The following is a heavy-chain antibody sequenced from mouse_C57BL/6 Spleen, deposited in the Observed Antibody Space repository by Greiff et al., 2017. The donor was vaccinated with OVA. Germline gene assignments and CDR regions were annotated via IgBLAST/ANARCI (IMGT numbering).Heavy chain of an antibody. CDR3: ARDYGSSYFDV. CDR2: INPDNGGT. Sequence: VHVKQSGPELVKPGASVKIPCKASGYTFTDYNMDWVKQSHGKSLEWIGDINPDNGGTIYNQKFKGKATLTVDKSSSTAYMELRSLTSEDTAVYYCARDYGSSYFDVWGTGTTVTVSS. D-gene: IGHD1-1*01. CDR1: GYTFTDYN. V-gene: IGHV1-18*01. J-gene: IGHJ1*03.